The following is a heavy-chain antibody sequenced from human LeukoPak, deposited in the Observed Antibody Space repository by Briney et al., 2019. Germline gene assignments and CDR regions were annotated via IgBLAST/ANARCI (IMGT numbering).Heavy chain of an antibody. CDR3: ARSAGTWFDP. Sequence: GGPLRLSCAASGFTFSSYEMNWVRQAPGKGLEWVSYISSSGSTIYYADSVKGRFTISRDNAKNSLYLQMNSLRVEDTAVYYCARSAGTWFDPWGQGTLVTVSS. V-gene: IGHV3-48*03. CDR2: ISSSGSTI. CDR1: GFTFSSYE. J-gene: IGHJ5*02. D-gene: IGHD1-1*01.